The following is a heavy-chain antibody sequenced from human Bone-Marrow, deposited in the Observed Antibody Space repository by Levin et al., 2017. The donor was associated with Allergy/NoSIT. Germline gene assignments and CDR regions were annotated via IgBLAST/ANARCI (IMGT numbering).Heavy chain of an antibody. J-gene: IGHJ4*02. D-gene: IGHD2-21*01. CDR1: GFTFATYP. CDR2: ISEGGNNFR. Sequence: GGSLRLSCVASGFTFATYPMTWVRQAPGKGLEYVSSISEGGNNFRYYAESVKGRFTVSRDNSKNTLYLDMNSLRVEDTAVYSCAKNVVDRGVDSWGRGTLVTVSS. CDR3: AKNVVDRGVDS. V-gene: IGHV3-23*01.